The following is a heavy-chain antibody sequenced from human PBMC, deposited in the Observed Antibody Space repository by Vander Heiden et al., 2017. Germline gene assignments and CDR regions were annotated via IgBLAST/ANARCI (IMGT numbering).Heavy chain of an antibody. CDR3: AKGRNGYEDF. D-gene: IGHD3-22*01. CDR2: ISYDGTNK. J-gene: IGHJ4*02. V-gene: IGHV3-30*18. CDR1: GFIFRNYG. Sequence: VESGGGVVQPGRSLRLSCAASGFIFRNYGMHWVRQAPGKGLEWVAVISYDGTNKYHADSVKGRFTISRDSSKNTLYLQMDSLRAEDTAVYYCAKGRNGYEDFWGQGTLVIVSS.